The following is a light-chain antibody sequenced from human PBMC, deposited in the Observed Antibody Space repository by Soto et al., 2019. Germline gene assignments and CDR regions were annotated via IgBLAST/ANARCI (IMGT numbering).Light chain of an antibody. CDR2: GNS. Sequence: QPVLTQPPSVSGAPGQRVTISCTGSSSNIGAGYDVHWYQQLPGTAHKLLIYGNSNRPSGVPDRFSGSKSGTSASLSITGLQAEDEADYYCQSYDSSLSALFGGGTKLTVL. CDR3: QSYDSSLSAL. V-gene: IGLV1-40*01. J-gene: IGLJ3*02. CDR1: SSNIGAGYD.